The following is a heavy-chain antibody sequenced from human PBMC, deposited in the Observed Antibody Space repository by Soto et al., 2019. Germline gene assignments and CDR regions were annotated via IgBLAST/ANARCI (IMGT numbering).Heavy chain of an antibody. D-gene: IGHD3-10*01. J-gene: IGHJ6*02. CDR1: GGSFSGYY. V-gene: IGHV4-34*01. Sequence: KTSETLSLTCAVYGGSFSGYYWSWIRQPPGKGLEWIGEINHSGSTNYNPSLKSRVTITVDTSKNQFSLKLSSVTAADTAVYYCASGKYYYGSGDYYYYGMDVWGQGTTVTAP. CDR3: ASGKYYYGSGDYYYYGMDV. CDR2: INHSGST.